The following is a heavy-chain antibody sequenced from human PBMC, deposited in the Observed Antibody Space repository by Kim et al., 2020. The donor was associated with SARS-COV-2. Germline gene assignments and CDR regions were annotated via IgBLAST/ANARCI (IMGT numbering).Heavy chain of an antibody. Sequence: AQKWQGRVTMAEDTSTDTAYMELSSLRSEDTAVYYCATGIAVAGNYYFNYWGQGTLVTVSS. V-gene: IGHV1-24*01. J-gene: IGHJ4*02. CDR3: ATGIAVAGNYYFNY. D-gene: IGHD6-19*01.